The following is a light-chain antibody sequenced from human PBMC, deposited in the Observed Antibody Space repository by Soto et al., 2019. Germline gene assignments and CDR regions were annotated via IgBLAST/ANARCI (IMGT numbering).Light chain of an antibody. J-gene: IGLJ3*02. CDR1: SSNIGSNY. V-gene: IGLV1-47*02. CDR3: AAWDDSLSVWV. CDR2: SNN. Sequence: VLTQPHSASGTPGQRVTISCSGSSSNIGSNYVFWYQQLPGTAPKLLVYSNNQRPSGVPDRFSGSKSGTSASLAISGLRSEDEADYYCAAWDDSLSVWVFAGGTKLTVL.